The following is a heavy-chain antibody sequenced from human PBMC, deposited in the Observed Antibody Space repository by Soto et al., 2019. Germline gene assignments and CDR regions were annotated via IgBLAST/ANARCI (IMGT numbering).Heavy chain of an antibody. J-gene: IGHJ3*02. V-gene: IGHV1-18*01. CDR3: ARDRDSVVVVAGSSDVFDI. D-gene: IGHD2-15*01. Sequence: ASVKVSCKASGYTFTSYGISWVRQAPGQGLEWMGWISAYNGNTNYAQKLQGRVTMTTDTSTSTAYMELRSLRSDDTAVYYCARDRDSVVVVAGSSDVFDIWGQGTMVTVSS. CDR2: ISAYNGNT. CDR1: GYTFTSYG.